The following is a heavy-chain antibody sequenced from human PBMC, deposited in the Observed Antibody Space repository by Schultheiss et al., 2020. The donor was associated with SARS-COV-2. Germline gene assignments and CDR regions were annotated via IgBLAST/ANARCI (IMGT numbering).Heavy chain of an antibody. Sequence: LRLSCAVYGGSFSGYYWSWIRQHPGKGLEWIGYIYYSGSTYYNPSLKSRVTISVDTSKNQFSLKLSSVTAADTAVYYCARGPLWFGEFHSYYYGMDVWGQGTLVTVSS. CDR1: GGSFSGYY. J-gene: IGHJ6*02. CDR3: ARGPLWFGEFHSYYYGMDV. D-gene: IGHD3-10*01. CDR2: IYYSGST. V-gene: IGHV4-31*11.